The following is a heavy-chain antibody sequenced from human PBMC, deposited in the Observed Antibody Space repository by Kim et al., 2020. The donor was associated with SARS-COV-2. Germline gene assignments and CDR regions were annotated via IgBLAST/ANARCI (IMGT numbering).Heavy chain of an antibody. CDR2: ISGSGGST. CDR1: GFTFSSYA. J-gene: IGHJ6*04. CDR3: AKDSRSRLRLKYYYYGMDV. V-gene: IGHV3-23*01. Sequence: GGSLRLSCAASGFTFSSYAMSWVRQAPGKGLEWVSAISGSGGSTYYADSVKGRFTISRDNSKNTLYLQMNSLRAEDTAVYYCAKDSRSRLRLKYYYYGMDVWGKGTTVTVSS. D-gene: IGHD5-12*01.